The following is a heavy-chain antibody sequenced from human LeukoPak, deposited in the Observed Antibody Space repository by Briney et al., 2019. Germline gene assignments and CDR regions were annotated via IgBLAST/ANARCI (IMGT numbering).Heavy chain of an antibody. Sequence: ASVKVSCKASGYTFTSYGISWVRQAPGQGLEWMGWISAYNGNTNYAQKLQGRVTMTTDTSTSTAYMELRSLRSDDTAVYYRARGTPVDFWSGLDYWGQGTLVTVSS. CDR2: ISAYNGNT. CDR1: GYTFTSYG. V-gene: IGHV1-18*01. D-gene: IGHD3-3*01. CDR3: ARGTPVDFWSGLDY. J-gene: IGHJ4*02.